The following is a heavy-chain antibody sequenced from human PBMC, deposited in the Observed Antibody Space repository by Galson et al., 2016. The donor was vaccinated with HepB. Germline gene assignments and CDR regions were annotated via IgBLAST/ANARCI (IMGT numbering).Heavy chain of an antibody. CDR2: ISSSSSTI. CDR3: ARESARTFYYDSSGYRWAFDI. D-gene: IGHD3-22*01. J-gene: IGHJ3*02. V-gene: IGHV3-48*01. Sequence: SLRLSCAASGFTFSSYSMNWVRQAPGKGLEWVSYISSSSSTIYYADSVKGRFTISRDNSKNTLYLQMNSLRVEDTAMYYCARESARTFYYDSSGYRWAFDIWGQGTMVTVSS. CDR1: GFTFSSYS.